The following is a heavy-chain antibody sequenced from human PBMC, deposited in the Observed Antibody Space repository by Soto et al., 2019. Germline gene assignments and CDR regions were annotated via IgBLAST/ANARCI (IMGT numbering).Heavy chain of an antibody. D-gene: IGHD3-22*01. CDR1: GGTFSSYA. V-gene: IGHV1-69*12. Sequence: QVQLVQSGAEVKKPGSSVKVSCKASGGTFSSYAISWVRQAPGQGLEWMGGIIPIFGTANYAKKFQGRVTITANESTSTANMELSSLRSEGTAVYYCARDSNPVPYDSSGYYYAFDYWGQGTLVTVSS. J-gene: IGHJ4*02. CDR3: ARDSNPVPYDSSGYYYAFDY. CDR2: IIPIFGTA.